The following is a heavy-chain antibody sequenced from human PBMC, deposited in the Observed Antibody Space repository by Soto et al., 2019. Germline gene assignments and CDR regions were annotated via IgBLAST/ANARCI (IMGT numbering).Heavy chain of an antibody. CDR2: IIPIFGTA. D-gene: IGHD3-22*01. Sequence: GDSVKVSCKASGGTFSSYAISWVRQAPGQGLEWMGGIIPIFGTANYAQKFQGRVTITADESTSTAYMELSSLRSEDTAVYYCARGGHYDRLPPRVGGMDVWGQGTKVTVSS. CDR3: ARGGHYDRLPPRVGGMDV. CDR1: GGTFSSYA. J-gene: IGHJ6*02. V-gene: IGHV1-69*13.